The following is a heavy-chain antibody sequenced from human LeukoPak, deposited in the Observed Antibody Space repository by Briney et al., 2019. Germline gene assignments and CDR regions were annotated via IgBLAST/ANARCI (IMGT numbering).Heavy chain of an antibody. CDR3: ASRLTDSSGYYPSYYFDY. CDR2: IKQDGSEK. V-gene: IGHV3-7*01. D-gene: IGHD3-22*01. Sequence: PGGSLRLSCAASGFTFSSYWMSWVRRAPGKGLEWVANIKQDGSEKYYVDSVKGRFTISRDNAKNSLYLQMNSLRAEDTAVYYCASRLTDSSGYYPSYYFDYWGQGTLVTVSS. J-gene: IGHJ4*02. CDR1: GFTFSSYW.